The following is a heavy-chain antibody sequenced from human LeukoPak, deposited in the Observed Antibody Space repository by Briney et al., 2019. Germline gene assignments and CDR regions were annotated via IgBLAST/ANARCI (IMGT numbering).Heavy chain of an antibody. J-gene: IGHJ6*02. CDR3: ARVSLVRSGYYYYGMDV. CDR2: TYYRSKWYN. D-gene: IGHD2-15*01. CDR1: GDSVSSNSAA. Sequence: SQTLTLTCAISGDSVSSNSAAWNWIRQSPSRGLEWLGRTYYRSKWYNDYAVSVKSRITINPDTSKNQFSLQLNSVTPEDTAVYYCARVSLVRSGYYYYGMDVWGQGTTVTVSS. V-gene: IGHV6-1*01.